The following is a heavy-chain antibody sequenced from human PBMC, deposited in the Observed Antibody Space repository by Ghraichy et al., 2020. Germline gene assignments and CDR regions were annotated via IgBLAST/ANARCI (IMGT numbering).Heavy chain of an antibody. D-gene: IGHD5/OR15-5a*01. CDR1: GFTFANYG. J-gene: IGHJ4*02. CDR3: VRGAVVSGGLDDY. Sequence: GGSLRLSCAASGFTFANYGMNWVRQAPGKGLEWVANINKDGSDRSYVDSVKGRFTVSRDNARNSLHLQMNSLRSDDTAVYYCVRGAVVSGGLDDYWGQGSLVTVSS. V-gene: IGHV3-7*01. CDR2: INKDGSDR.